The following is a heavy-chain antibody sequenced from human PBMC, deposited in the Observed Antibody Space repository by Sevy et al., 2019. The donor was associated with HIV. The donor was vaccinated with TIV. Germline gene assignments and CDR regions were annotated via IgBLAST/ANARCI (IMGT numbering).Heavy chain of an antibody. D-gene: IGHD2-2*01. CDR1: GGSFSGYY. Sequence: SETLSLTCAVYGGSFSGYYWSWIRQPPGKGLEWIGEINHSGSTNYNPSLKSRVTISVDTSKNQFSLKLSSVTAADTAVYYCARGPEYCSSTSCRLGTFDPWGQGTLVTVSS. CDR2: INHSGST. J-gene: IGHJ5*02. V-gene: IGHV4-34*01. CDR3: ARGPEYCSSTSCRLGTFDP.